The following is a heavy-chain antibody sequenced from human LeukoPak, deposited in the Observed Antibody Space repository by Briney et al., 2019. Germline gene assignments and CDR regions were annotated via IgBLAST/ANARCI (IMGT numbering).Heavy chain of an antibody. J-gene: IGHJ4*02. D-gene: IGHD3-10*01. CDR2: ISSNGGST. V-gene: IGHV3-64*01. CDR3: ARGPTERLWFNY. CDR1: GFTFSSYA. Sequence: PGGSLRLSCAASGFTFSSYAMHWVRQAPGKGLEYVSAISSNGGSTYYANSVKGRFTISRDNSKNTLYLQMGSLRAEDMAVYYCARGPTERLWFNYWGQGTLVTVSS.